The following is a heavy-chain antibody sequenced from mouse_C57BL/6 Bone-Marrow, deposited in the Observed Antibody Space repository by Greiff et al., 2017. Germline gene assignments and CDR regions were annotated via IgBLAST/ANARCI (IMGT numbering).Heavy chain of an antibody. V-gene: IGHV1-26*01. D-gene: IGHD2-12*01. J-gene: IGHJ4*01. CDR3: AISLRRGYYAMDY. CDR1: GYTFTDYY. Sequence: EVQLQQSGPELVKPGASVKISCKASGYTFTDYYMNWVKQSHGKSLEWIGDITPNNGGTSYNQKFKGKATLTVDTSSSSAYMQLRSLTSEDSAVYCCAISLRRGYYAMDYWGQGTSVTVSS. CDR2: ITPNNGGT.